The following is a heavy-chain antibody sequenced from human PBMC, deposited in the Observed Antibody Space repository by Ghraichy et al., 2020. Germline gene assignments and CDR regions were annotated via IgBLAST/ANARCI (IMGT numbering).Heavy chain of an antibody. CDR3: AKEYSSGWYDLIKTNSRHDY. J-gene: IGHJ4*02. CDR1: GFTFSSYA. CDR2: ISGSGGST. V-gene: IGHV3-23*01. D-gene: IGHD6-19*01. Sequence: GGSLRLSCAASGFTFSSYAMSWVRQAPGKGLEWVSSISGSGGSTYYADSVKGRFTISRDNSKNTLYLQMNSLRAEDTAVYYCAKEYSSGWYDLIKTNSRHDYWGQGTLVTVSS.